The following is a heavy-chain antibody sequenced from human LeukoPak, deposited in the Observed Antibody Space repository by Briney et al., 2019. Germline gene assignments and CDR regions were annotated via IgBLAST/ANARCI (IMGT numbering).Heavy chain of an antibody. CDR1: GGSFSGHY. CDR3: VRNFDY. V-gene: IGHV4-34*01. J-gene: IGHJ4*02. Sequence: PETLSLTCVVYGGSFSGHYWSWIRQPPGKGLEWIGDINQSGRANYNPSLKSQVTISIDTSKNQFSLNLNSVTAADTAVYYCVRNFDYWGQGTLVTVSS. CDR2: INQSGRA.